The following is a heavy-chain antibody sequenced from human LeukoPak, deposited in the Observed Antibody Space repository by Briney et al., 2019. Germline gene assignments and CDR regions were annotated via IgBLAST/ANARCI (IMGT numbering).Heavy chain of an antibody. CDR1: GGSISSGGYS. Sequence: PSQTLSLTCAVSGGSISSGGYSWRWVRQPPGKGLEWIGFHIHSGRTYYSPSLKSRVTMSVDGSKYQFSLKLSSVTAADMAVYYCARDGGYTGYEFDYWGQGTLVTVSS. CDR3: ARDGGYTGYEFDY. CDR2: HIHSGRT. J-gene: IGHJ4*02. V-gene: IGHV4-30-2*01. D-gene: IGHD5-12*01.